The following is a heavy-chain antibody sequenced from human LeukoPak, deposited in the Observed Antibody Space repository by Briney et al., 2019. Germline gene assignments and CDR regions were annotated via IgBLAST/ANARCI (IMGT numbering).Heavy chain of an antibody. D-gene: IGHD6-6*01. J-gene: IGHJ4*02. CDR3: AREMDPSIAARSFDY. Sequence: GGSLRLSCAASGFSFSSYSMNWVRQAPGKGLERVASISSSSSYIYYSDSVKGRFTLSRDNAKNSLYLQMNSLRAEDTAVYYCAREMDPSIAARSFDYWGQGTLVTVSS. CDR1: GFSFSSYS. CDR2: ISSSSSYI. V-gene: IGHV3-21*01.